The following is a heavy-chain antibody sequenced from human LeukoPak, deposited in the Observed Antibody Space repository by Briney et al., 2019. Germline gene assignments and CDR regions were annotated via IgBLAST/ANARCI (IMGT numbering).Heavy chain of an antibody. CDR1: GGSISSSSYS. CDR2: MYFSGST. D-gene: IGHD2-2*01. V-gene: IGHV4-39*01. J-gene: IGHJ5*02. CDR3: ARGYCSSTSCYPGGNWFDP. Sequence: SETLSLTCTVSGGSISSSSYSWGWIRQPPGKGQEWIGSMYFSGSTYYNPSLKSRVTISVDTSKNQFSLKLSSVTAADTAVYYCARGYCSSTSCYPGGNWFDPWGQGTLVTVSS.